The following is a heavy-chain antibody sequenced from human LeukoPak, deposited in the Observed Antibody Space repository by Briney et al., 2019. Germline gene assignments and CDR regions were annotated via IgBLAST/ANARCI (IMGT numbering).Heavy chain of an antibody. CDR2: ISYDGSNK. Sequence: GGSLRLSCTDSGFTFSNYDMSWFRQAPGKGLEWVTIISYDGSNKYYADSVKGRFTISRDNAKNSLYLQMNSLRAEDTAVYYCARDQAMEDAFDIWGQGTMVTVSS. CDR1: GFTFSNYD. D-gene: IGHD1-1*01. CDR3: ARDQAMEDAFDI. V-gene: IGHV3-30*03. J-gene: IGHJ3*02.